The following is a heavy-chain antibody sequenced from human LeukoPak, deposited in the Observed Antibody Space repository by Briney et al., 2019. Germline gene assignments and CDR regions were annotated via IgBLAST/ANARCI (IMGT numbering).Heavy chain of an antibody. Sequence: GGSLRLSCAASGFTFSSYGMHWVRQAPGKGLEWVTYIRYDGVNAYYADSVKGRFTVSRDLSKHTLYLQMNSLRAEDTAVYYCAKERNDYSNYIDYWGQGTLVTVSS. D-gene: IGHD4-11*01. J-gene: IGHJ4*02. CDR3: AKERNDYSNYIDY. CDR1: GFTFSSYG. CDR2: IRYDGVNA. V-gene: IGHV3-30*02.